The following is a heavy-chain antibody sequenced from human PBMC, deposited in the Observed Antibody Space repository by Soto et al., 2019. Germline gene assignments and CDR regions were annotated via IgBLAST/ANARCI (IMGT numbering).Heavy chain of an antibody. Sequence: SETLSLTCTVSGGSISSGDYYWSWIRQPPGKGLEWIGYIYYSGSTYYNPSLKSRVTISVDTSKNQFSLKLSSVTAADTAVYYCARQLLYGDYADAFDIWGQGTMVTVSS. J-gene: IGHJ3*02. CDR2: IYYSGST. D-gene: IGHD4-17*01. V-gene: IGHV4-30-4*01. CDR3: ARQLLYGDYADAFDI. CDR1: GGSISSGDYY.